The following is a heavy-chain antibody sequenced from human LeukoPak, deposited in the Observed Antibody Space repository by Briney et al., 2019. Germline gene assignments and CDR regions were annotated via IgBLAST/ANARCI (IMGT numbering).Heavy chain of an antibody. V-gene: IGHV3-20*04. CDR1: GFTFDDYG. J-gene: IGHJ3*02. Sequence: GGSLRLSCAASGFTFDDYGMSWVRQAPGKGLEWVSGINWNGGSTGYADSVKGRFTISRDNAKNSLYLQMNSLRAEDTALYYCAREAPYPTQLWLTGARDAFDIWGQGTMVTVSS. CDR3: AREAPYPTQLWLTGARDAFDI. CDR2: INWNGGST. D-gene: IGHD5-18*01.